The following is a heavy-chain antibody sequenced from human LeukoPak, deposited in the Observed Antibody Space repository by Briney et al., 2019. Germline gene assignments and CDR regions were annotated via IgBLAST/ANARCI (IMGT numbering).Heavy chain of an antibody. Sequence: SQTLSLTCAISGDTVSSNSAAWNWIRQSPSRGLEWLGRTYYWSKWKTDFAVSVNSRMTINPDTSKNQFSLQLNSVTPGDTAVYYCARVAGASFDYWGQGTLVTVSS. J-gene: IGHJ4*02. V-gene: IGHV6-1*01. D-gene: IGHD6-13*01. CDR3: ARVAGASFDY. CDR2: TYYWSKWKT. CDR1: GDTVSSNSAA.